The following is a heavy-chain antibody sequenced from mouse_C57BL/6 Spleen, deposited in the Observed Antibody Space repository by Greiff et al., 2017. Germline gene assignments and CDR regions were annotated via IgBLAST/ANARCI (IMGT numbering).Heavy chain of an antibody. CDR1: GYTFTSYW. Sequence: VKLQQPGAELVRPGTSVKLSCKASGYTFTSYWMHWVKQRPGQGLEWIGVIDPSDSYTNYNQKFKGKATLTVDTSSSTAYMQLSSLTSEDSAVYYCARRNGSDYWGQGTTLTVSS. V-gene: IGHV1-59*01. D-gene: IGHD1-1*01. CDR2: IDPSDSYT. CDR3: ARRNGSDY. J-gene: IGHJ2*01.